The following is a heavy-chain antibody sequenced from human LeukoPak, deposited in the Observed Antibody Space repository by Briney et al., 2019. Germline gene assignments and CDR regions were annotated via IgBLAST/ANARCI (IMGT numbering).Heavy chain of an antibody. J-gene: IGHJ4*02. CDR2: ISYDGSNK. CDR3: ASDIAVVPAAENEGYFDY. Sequence: PGGSLRLSCAASGFTFSSYGMHWVRQAPGKGLEWVAVISYDGSNKYYADSVKGRFTISRDNSKNTLYLQMNSLRAEDTAVYYCASDIAVVPAAENEGYFDYWGQGTLVTVSS. CDR1: GFTFSSYG. V-gene: IGHV3-30-3*01. D-gene: IGHD2-2*01.